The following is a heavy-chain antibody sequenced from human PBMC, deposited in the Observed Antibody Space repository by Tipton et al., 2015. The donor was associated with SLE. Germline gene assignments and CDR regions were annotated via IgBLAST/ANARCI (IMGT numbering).Heavy chain of an antibody. J-gene: IGHJ4*02. Sequence: TLSLTCTVSGGSISSSGYYWGWIRQPPGKGLEWIGSIYHSGSTKYSPSLKSRVTISVDTSKNQFSLKLRSVTAADTAVYYCARSRGIAAAEDYWGQGTLVTVSS. D-gene: IGHD6-13*01. CDR3: ARSRGIAAAEDY. CDR1: GGSISSSGYY. CDR2: IYHSGST. V-gene: IGHV4-39*07.